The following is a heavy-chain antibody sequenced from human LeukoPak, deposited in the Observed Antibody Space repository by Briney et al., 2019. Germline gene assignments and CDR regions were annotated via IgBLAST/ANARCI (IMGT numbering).Heavy chain of an antibody. V-gene: IGHV3-74*01. J-gene: IGHJ3*01. CDR1: GLTFSNVW. Sequence: PGGSLRLSCEVSGLTFSNVWMHWVRQTPGQGLVWVCRINTAGSTVYADPVKGRFTISRDNAKNMVYLQMNNLRTEDTAVYYCASFRDTDNWGRGTMVTVSS. CDR3: ASFRDTDN. CDR2: INTAGST. D-gene: IGHD2-21*01.